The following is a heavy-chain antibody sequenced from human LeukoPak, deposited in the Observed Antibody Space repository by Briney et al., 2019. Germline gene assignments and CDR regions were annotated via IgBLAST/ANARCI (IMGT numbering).Heavy chain of an antibody. CDR1: GFTFSSYP. V-gene: IGHV3-23*01. Sequence: GGPLRLSCGASGFTFSSYPMTWVRHAPGKGVEWVSPISGSGSNTYYADSVKARFNISRDNSKNTLYLQMNSLRAEDTAVYYCARGPDNNVVRFLEWLLFAFDIWGQGTMVTVSS. CDR2: ISGSGSNT. J-gene: IGHJ3*02. CDR3: ARGPDNNVVRFLEWLLFAFDI. D-gene: IGHD3-3*01.